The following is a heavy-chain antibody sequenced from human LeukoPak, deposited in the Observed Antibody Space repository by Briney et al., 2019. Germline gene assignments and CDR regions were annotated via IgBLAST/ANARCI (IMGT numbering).Heavy chain of an antibody. CDR1: GFTFSSYA. V-gene: IGHV3-64*01. Sequence: GGSLRLSCAASGFTFSSYAMHWVRQAPGKGLEYVSAIRSNGGSTYYANSVKGRFTISRDNSKKTLYLQMGSLRAEDMAVYYCARAFYDYGGNSAHAFDIWGQGTMVTVSS. CDR3: ARAFYDYGGNSAHAFDI. CDR2: IRSNGGST. J-gene: IGHJ3*02. D-gene: IGHD4-23*01.